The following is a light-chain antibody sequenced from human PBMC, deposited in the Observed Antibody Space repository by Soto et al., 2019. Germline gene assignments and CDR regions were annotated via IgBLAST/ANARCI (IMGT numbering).Light chain of an antibody. CDR1: QSISSW. Sequence: DLQMTQSPSTLSASVGDRVTITCRASQSISSWLAWYQQKPGKAPKLLIHKASSLESGVPSRFRGSGSGTDFTLTISSLQPDDFATYYCQQYNSYLWTFGQGTKVEIK. V-gene: IGKV1-5*03. CDR3: QQYNSYLWT. CDR2: KAS. J-gene: IGKJ1*01.